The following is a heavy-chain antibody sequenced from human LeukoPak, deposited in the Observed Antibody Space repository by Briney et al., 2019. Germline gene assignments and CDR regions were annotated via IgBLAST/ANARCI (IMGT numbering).Heavy chain of an antibody. Sequence: SETLSLTCTVSGGSISGYYWSWIRQSPGKGLVWIGFMYYSGSTNYNPSLKSRVTMSVDMSKNQFSLKLSSVTAADTALYYCARHFTYYYDSSGYPRDAFDIWGQGTMVTVSS. V-gene: IGHV4-59*08. CDR2: MYYSGST. J-gene: IGHJ3*02. CDR3: ARHFTYYYDSSGYPRDAFDI. D-gene: IGHD3-22*01. CDR1: GGSISGYY.